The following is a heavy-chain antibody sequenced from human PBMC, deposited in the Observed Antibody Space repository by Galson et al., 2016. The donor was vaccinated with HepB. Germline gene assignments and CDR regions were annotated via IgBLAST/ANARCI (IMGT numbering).Heavy chain of an antibody. Sequence: SLRLSCAASGSTFSSYAMSWVRQAPGKGLEWVSAIRGSGDSTYYADSVKGRFTISRDNSKNTLYLQMNSLRAEDTAVYYCAKAGSGGCYGGNCYATTPFDYWGQGTLVTVSS. D-gene: IGHD2-15*01. J-gene: IGHJ4*02. CDR2: IRGSGDST. CDR3: AKAGSGGCYGGNCYATTPFDY. V-gene: IGHV3-23*01. CDR1: GSTFSSYA.